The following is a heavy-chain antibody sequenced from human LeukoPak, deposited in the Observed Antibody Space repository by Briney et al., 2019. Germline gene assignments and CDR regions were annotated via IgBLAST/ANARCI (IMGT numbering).Heavy chain of an antibody. CDR1: GFTFRDHY. D-gene: IGHD2/OR15-2a*01. V-gene: IGHV3-72*01. J-gene: IGHJ4*02. CDR2: SRIKADGYIT. Sequence: GGSLRLSCVVSGFTFRDHYLDWVRQSPGRGLEWVGRSRIKADGYITQYAAPVKDRFTISRDESKDSLFLQMNSLKTEDTAMYYCVRGLNSFGLWGQGTPVTVSS. CDR3: VRGLNSFGL.